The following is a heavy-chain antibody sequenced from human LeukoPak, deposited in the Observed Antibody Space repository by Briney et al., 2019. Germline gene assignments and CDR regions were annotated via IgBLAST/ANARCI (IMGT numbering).Heavy chain of an antibody. CDR1: GGSISSYC. CDR3: ARYRGDGYNFYYYYMDV. D-gene: IGHD5-24*01. CDR2: IYYRGST. J-gene: IGHJ6*03. Sequence: SETLSLTCTVSGGSISSYCWSWIRQPPGKGLEWIGYIYYRGSTNYNPSLKSRVTISVDTSKNQFSLKLISVTTADTAVYYCARYRGDGYNFYYYYMDVWGKGTTVTISS. V-gene: IGHV4-59*01.